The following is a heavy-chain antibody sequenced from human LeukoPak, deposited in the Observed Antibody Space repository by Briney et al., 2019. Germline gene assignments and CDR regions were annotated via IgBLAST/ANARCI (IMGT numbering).Heavy chain of an antibody. CDR3: VRLRRNSDTSGFYYYYDF. Sequence: GGSLRLSCLASGYTFSSYSINWVRQAPGKGLEWVSSISVRSNYIYYADSVRGRFRISRDDARDSLYLQMNSLRAEDAAVYYCVRLRRNSDTSGFYYYYDFWGQGTLVTVSS. V-gene: IGHV3-21*01. CDR1: GYTFSSYS. CDR2: ISVRSNYI. J-gene: IGHJ4*02. D-gene: IGHD3-22*01.